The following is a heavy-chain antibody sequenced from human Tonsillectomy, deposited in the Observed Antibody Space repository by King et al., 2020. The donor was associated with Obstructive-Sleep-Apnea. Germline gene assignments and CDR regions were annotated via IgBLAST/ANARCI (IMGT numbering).Heavy chain of an antibody. D-gene: IGHD3-9*01. CDR3: ARVGVAHDIWSGHNRHRDWFDP. Sequence: VQLQESGPGLVKPSETLSLTCTVSGDSISSYYWSWIRQPPGKGLEWIGYISYSGSTNYNPSLKSRVTISLDTSKNQFSLKVTSVTAADTAVYYCARVGVAHDIWSGHNRHRDWFDPWGQGTLVTVSS. CDR1: GDSISSYY. J-gene: IGHJ5*02. CDR2: ISYSGST. V-gene: IGHV4-59*01.